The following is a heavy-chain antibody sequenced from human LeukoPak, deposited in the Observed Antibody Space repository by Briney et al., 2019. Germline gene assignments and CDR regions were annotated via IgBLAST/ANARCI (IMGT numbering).Heavy chain of an antibody. CDR2: ISSSSTYI. V-gene: IGHV3-21*06. CDR3: ARDFRFLDDY. D-gene: IGHD3-3*01. CDR1: GFTFSSYS. J-gene: IGHJ4*02. Sequence: GGSLRLSCAASGFTFSSYSMNWVRQAPGKGLEWVSFISSSSTYIYYADSLKGRFTISRDNAKNSLYLQMNSLRAEDTAVYYCARDFRFLDDYWGQGTLVTVSS.